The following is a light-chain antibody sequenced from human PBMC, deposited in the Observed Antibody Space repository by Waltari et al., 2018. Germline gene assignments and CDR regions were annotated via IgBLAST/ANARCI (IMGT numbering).Light chain of an antibody. CDR2: AAS. J-gene: IGKJ3*01. CDR3: QQYANLPH. CDR1: QSISSY. Sequence: DIQMTQSPSSLSASVGDRVTITCRASQSISSYLNWYQQKPGKAPKLLIYAASSLQSGVPSRFSGSGSGTDFTLTISSLQPEDFATYYCQQYANLPHFGPGTKVDIK. V-gene: IGKV1-39*01.